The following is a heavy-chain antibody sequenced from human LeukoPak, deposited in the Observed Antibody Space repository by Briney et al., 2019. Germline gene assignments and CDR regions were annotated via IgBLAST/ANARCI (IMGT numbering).Heavy chain of an antibody. CDR3: ARDPSGYFNY. J-gene: IGHJ4*02. CDR1: GVSFSSYY. Sequence: SETLSLTCTVSGVSFSSYYWSWIRQPPGKGLEWIGYIYYTGSTNYNPSLKSRVTVSVDTSRNQFSLRLSSVTAADTAVYYCARDPSGYFNYWGQGTLATVSS. V-gene: IGHV4-59*01. D-gene: IGHD3-22*01. CDR2: IYYTGST.